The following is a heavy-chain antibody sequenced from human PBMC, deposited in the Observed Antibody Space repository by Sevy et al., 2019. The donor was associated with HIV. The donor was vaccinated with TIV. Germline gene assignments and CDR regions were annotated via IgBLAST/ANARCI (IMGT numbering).Heavy chain of an antibody. J-gene: IGHJ2*01. CDR1: GFTFDDYA. CDR3: ARDEVGPTGYYFDL. Sequence: GGSLRLSCAASGFTFDDYAMHWVRQAPGKGLECVSSISWNSDTINYADSVKGRFTISRDNAKNSLYLQMNSLRPEDTAFYYYARDEVGPTGYYFDLWGRGTLVTVS. CDR2: ISWNSDTI. V-gene: IGHV3-9*01. D-gene: IGHD1-26*01.